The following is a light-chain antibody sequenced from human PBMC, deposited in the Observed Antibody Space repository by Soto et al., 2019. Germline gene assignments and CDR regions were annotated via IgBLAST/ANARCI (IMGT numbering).Light chain of an antibody. J-gene: IGLJ2*01. Sequence: QSALTQPPSASGSPGQSVTISCTGTSSDVGAYNYVSWYQQHPGKAPRLVIYEVSKWPSGVPDRFSGSKSGNTASLTVSGLQAEDEADYYCSSYTANNNVVFGGGTKLTVL. CDR3: SSYTANNNVV. CDR1: SSDVGAYNY. V-gene: IGLV2-8*01. CDR2: EVS.